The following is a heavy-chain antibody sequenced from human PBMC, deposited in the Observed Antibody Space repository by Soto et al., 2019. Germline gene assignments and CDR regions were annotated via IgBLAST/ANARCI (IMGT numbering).Heavy chain of an antibody. Sequence: SETLSLTCTVSGDSISSNSHYWGWIRQPPGKGLESIANIYYDGNTYYNPSLKSRVTMSVDTSRNQFSLKLTSVTAADTAVYYCARGRSDYYGSLPLDCWGQGTLVTVSS. D-gene: IGHD3-10*01. V-gene: IGHV4-39*07. CDR1: GDSISSNSHY. J-gene: IGHJ4*02. CDR3: ARGRSDYYGSLPLDC. CDR2: IYYDGNT.